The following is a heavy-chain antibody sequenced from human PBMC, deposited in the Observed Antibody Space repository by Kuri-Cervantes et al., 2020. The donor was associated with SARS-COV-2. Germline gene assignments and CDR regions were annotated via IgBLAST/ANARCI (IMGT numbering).Heavy chain of an antibody. V-gene: IGHV1-69*13. D-gene: IGHD2-2*02. CDR1: GGTFSSYA. CDR3: ARGVVVVPAAIVYYYYGMDV. J-gene: IGHJ6*02. Sequence: SVKVSCKASGGTFSSYAISWVRQAPGQGLEWMGGIIPIFGTANYAQKFQGRVTITADESTSTAYMELSSLRSEDTAVYYCARGVVVVPAAIVYYYYGMDVWGQGTTVTVSS. CDR2: IIPIFGTA.